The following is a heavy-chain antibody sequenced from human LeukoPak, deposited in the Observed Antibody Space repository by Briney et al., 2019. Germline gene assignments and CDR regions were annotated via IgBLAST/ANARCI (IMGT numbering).Heavy chain of an antibody. V-gene: IGHV3-30*18. D-gene: IGHD4-17*01. CDR1: GFTVSSNY. CDR2: ISYDGSQK. J-gene: IGHJ6*02. CDR3: AKDGTRMTHYYYYDGMDV. Sequence: GGSLRLSCAASGFTVSSNYMSWVRQAPGKGLEWVALISYDGSQKYHADSVKGRFTISRDNSKNALYLQMDSLRAEDTAVYYCAKDGTRMTHYYYYDGMDVWGQGTTVTVSS.